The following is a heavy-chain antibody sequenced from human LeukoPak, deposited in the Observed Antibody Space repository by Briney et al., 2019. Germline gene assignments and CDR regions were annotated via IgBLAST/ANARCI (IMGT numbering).Heavy chain of an antibody. V-gene: IGHV3-48*03. D-gene: IGHD3-16*01. Sequence: GGSLRLSCAASGFTFSSYEMNWVRQAPGKGLEWVSYISSIGNNKYYADSVKGRFTISRDNAKNSLYLQMTSLRAEDTAVYYCAREGGGRDFDYWGQGIVVTVSS. CDR1: GFTFSSYE. CDR2: ISSIGNNK. J-gene: IGHJ4*02. CDR3: AREGGGRDFDY.